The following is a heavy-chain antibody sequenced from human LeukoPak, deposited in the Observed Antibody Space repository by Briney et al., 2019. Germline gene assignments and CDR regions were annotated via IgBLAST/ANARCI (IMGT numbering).Heavy chain of an antibody. V-gene: IGHV3-74*01. CDR2: INSDGSST. D-gene: IGHD1-14*01. CDR1: GFTFSSYW. CDR3: ATGQGHGMDV. J-gene: IGHJ6*02. Sequence: GGSLRLSCAASGFTFSSYWMHWVRQAPGKGLVWVSRINSDGSSTSYADSVKGRFTISSDNAKNTLYLKMNSLRAEDTAVYYCATGQGHGMDVWGQGTTVTVSS.